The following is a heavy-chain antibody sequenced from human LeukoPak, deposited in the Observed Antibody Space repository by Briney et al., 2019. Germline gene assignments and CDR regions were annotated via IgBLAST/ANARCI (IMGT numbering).Heavy chain of an antibody. CDR3: ARAYDSSVYSPNDY. CDR2: ISAYSGYT. CDR1: GYTFTSYG. J-gene: IGHJ4*02. D-gene: IGHD3-22*01. V-gene: IGHV1-18*01. Sequence: ASVKVSCKASGYTFTSYGITWVRQAPGQGLEWMGWISAYSGYTNYAQKLQGRVTLTTDTSTSTAYMELRSLRSDDTAVYYCARAYDSSVYSPNDYWGQGTLVTVSP.